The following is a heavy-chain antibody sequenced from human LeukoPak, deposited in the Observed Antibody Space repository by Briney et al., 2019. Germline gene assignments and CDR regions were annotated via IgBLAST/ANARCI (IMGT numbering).Heavy chain of an antibody. Sequence: PSETLSLTCTVSGGSISSYYWSWIRQPPGKGLEWLGYIYYSGSTNYNPSLKSRVTISVDTSKNQFSLKLSSVTAADTAVYYCARREYYYDSSGTGNWFDPWGRGTLVTVSS. V-gene: IGHV4-59*08. CDR3: ARREYYYDSSGTGNWFDP. D-gene: IGHD3-22*01. CDR1: GGSISSYY. CDR2: IYYSGST. J-gene: IGHJ5*02.